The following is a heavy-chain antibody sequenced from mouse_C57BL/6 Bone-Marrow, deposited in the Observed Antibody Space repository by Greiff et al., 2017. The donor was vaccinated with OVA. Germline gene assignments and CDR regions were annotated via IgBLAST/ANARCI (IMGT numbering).Heavy chain of an antibody. Sequence: VQLQQPGAELVKPGASVKMSCKASGYTFTSYWIPWVKQRPGQGLEWIGDIYPGSGSTNYNEKFKSKATLTVDTSSSTAYMQLSSLTSEDSAVYYCARVYYGSSYFDYWGQGTTLTVSS. J-gene: IGHJ2*01. CDR1: GYTFTSYW. V-gene: IGHV1-55*01. CDR3: ARVYYGSSYFDY. D-gene: IGHD1-1*01. CDR2: IYPGSGST.